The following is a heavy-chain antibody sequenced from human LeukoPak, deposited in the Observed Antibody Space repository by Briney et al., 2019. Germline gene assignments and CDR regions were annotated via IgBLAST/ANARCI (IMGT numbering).Heavy chain of an antibody. CDR1: GFTFSSYG. CDR3: ALAVAGNFDY. Sequence: GGSLRLSCAASGFTFSSYGMHWVRQAPGKGLEWVAVIWYDGSNKYYADSVKGRFTISRDNSKNTLYLQMNSLRAEDTAVYCCALAVAGNFDYWGQGTLVTVSS. J-gene: IGHJ4*02. CDR2: IWYDGSNK. D-gene: IGHD6-19*01. V-gene: IGHV3-33*08.